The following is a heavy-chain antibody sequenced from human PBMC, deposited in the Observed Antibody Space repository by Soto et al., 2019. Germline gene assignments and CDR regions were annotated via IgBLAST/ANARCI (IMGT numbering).Heavy chain of an antibody. Sequence: QVQLVQSGAEVKKPGSSVKVSCKASGGSFRSYAVNWVRQAPGQGLECLGGIIPIFGTPNYAQKFHGRVSITADESTSTVYMDLLSLTSEDTAVYYCAYSANHRYFFDSWGQGTLVTVSS. CDR3: AYSANHRYFFDS. J-gene: IGHJ5*01. CDR2: IIPIFGTP. CDR1: GGSFRSYA. D-gene: IGHD5-18*01. V-gene: IGHV1-69*12.